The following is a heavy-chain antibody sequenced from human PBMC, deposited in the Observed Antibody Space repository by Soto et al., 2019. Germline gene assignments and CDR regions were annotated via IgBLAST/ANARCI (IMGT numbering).Heavy chain of an antibody. D-gene: IGHD2-15*01. CDR2: LIPILGTA. Sequence: QVQLVQSGAEVKKPGSSVKVSCKASGGTFSSYAISWVRQAPGQGLEWMGGLIPILGTANYAQKFQGRATINADESKNTAYMELSSLRSEDKAVYYCARQDVDIVVVVAASHLDYWGQGTLVTVSS. CDR1: GGTFSSYA. J-gene: IGHJ4*02. V-gene: IGHV1-69*01. CDR3: ARQDVDIVVVVAASHLDY.